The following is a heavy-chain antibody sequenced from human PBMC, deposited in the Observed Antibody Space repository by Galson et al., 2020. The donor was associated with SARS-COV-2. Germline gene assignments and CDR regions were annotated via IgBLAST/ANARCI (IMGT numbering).Heavy chain of an antibody. CDR1: GFIFSDYG. Sequence: GESLKISCAASGFIFSDYGMNWVRQAPGKGLEWVSFITTSSSYMFYADSVKGRFTISRDNAKNSLYLEMNRLRAEDTAIYYCARAWGSGNSWGQGTLVTVSS. V-gene: IGHV3-21*01. D-gene: IGHD3-16*01. CDR3: ARAWGSGNS. J-gene: IGHJ4*02. CDR2: ITTSSSYM.